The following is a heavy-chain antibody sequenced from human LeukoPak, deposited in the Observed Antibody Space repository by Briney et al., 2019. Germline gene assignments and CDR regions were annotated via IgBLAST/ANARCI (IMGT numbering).Heavy chain of an antibody. CDR1: GYTFTSYG. J-gene: IGHJ3*02. V-gene: IGHV1-18*01. D-gene: IGHD2-21*01. CDR2: LSAYNGNT. Sequence: GASVKVFCKASGYTFTSYGFSWVRQAPGQGLEWMGWLSAYNGNTNYAQNLQGRVTLTSDISTSTAYMELTSLRSDDTAVYYCARHCGGDCFPDAFDIWGQGTMVTVSS. CDR3: ARHCGGDCFPDAFDI.